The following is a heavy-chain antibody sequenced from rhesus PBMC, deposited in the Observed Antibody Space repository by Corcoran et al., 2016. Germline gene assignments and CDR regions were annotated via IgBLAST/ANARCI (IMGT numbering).Heavy chain of an antibody. CDR1: GFTFGSYA. D-gene: IGHD3-34*01. V-gene: IGHV1-198*01. Sequence: QVQLVQSGAEVKKPGASVKVSCMASGFTFGSYAISWVRPAPGQGLECMGVIIPLVGVTNYAEQFQGRVTITADTSTSTADMELSSLRSEDTAVYYCARGRDWGDYYGDYWGQGVLVTVSS. J-gene: IGHJ4*01. CDR3: ARGRDWGDYYGDY. CDR2: IIPLVGVT.